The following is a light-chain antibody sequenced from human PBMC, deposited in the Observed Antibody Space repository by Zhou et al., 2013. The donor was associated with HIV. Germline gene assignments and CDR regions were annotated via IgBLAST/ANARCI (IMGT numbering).Light chain of an antibody. CDR3: QQYSHFSWT. CDR2: RAS. Sequence: DIQLTQSPSILSASVGDRVTITCRGSQTISGWLAWYQQKPGKVPNLLIYRASTLQTGVPSRFSGSGSGTDFTLTISSLQADDFATYYCQQYSHFSWTFGQGTKVDI. V-gene: IGKV1-5*03. J-gene: IGKJ1*01. CDR1: QTISGW.